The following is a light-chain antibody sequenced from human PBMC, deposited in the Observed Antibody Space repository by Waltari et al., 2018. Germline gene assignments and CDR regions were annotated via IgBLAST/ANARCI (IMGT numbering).Light chain of an antibody. Sequence: SCRASQSVGKYLAWYQQRPGQAPRLLLYHASIRATGIPDRFGGSGSGTDFSLTISRLEPEDFAVYYCQKYESLPATFGQGTTVEIK. CDR1: QSVGKY. V-gene: IGKV3-20*01. CDR2: HAS. CDR3: QKYESLPAT. J-gene: IGKJ1*01.